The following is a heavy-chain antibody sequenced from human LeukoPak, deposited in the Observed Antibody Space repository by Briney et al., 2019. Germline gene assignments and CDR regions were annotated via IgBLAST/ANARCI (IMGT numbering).Heavy chain of an antibody. CDR2: IYSDGST. CDR3: AKDSAFYYIDV. Sequence: PGGSLRLSCAASGVTVSSNYMSWVRQAPGKGLEWVSEIYSDGSTYYAASVKGRFTISRDNSKNTLYLQMNSLKGDDTAVYYCAKDSAFYYIDVWGKGTTVIISS. V-gene: IGHV3-53*05. J-gene: IGHJ6*03. CDR1: GVTVSSNY. D-gene: IGHD3-10*01.